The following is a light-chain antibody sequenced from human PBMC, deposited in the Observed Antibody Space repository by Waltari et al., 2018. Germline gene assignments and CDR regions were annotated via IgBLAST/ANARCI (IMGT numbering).Light chain of an antibody. Sequence: DAVVTQSPLSLPVTLGQPASISCRSSQSLVFSDGNIYLNWFQQRPAQSPRRLIFKVSNGDLGVPDRLSGSGSGTDFTLKISRVEAEDVGGVYYCMQATHWPYTFGQGTKLEIK. CDR2: KVS. J-gene: IGKJ2*01. CDR3: MQATHWPYT. V-gene: IGKV2-30*01. CDR1: QSLVFSDGNIY.